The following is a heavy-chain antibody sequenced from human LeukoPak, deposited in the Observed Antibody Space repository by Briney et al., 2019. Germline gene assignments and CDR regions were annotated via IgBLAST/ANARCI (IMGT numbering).Heavy chain of an antibody. Sequence: GGSLRPSCAASGFTFSSYVMNWVRQAPGKGLEWVSVISGGGGSTYYADSVKGRFTISRDNSKNTLYLQMNSLRAEDTAVYYCAKDLSSGWYPYYFDFWGRGTLVTVSS. D-gene: IGHD6-19*01. J-gene: IGHJ4*02. CDR1: GFTFSSYV. CDR3: AKDLSSGWYPYYFDF. CDR2: ISGGGGST. V-gene: IGHV3-23*01.